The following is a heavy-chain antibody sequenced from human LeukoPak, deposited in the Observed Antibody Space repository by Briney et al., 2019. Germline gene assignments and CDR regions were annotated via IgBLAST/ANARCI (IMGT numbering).Heavy chain of an antibody. J-gene: IGHJ4*02. Sequence: PSETLSRTCAVYGGSFSGYYWSWIRQPPGKGLEWIGEINHSGSTNYNPSLKSRVTISVDTSKDQFSLKLSSVTAADTAVYYCARGLARYSSSWYGGFGYWGQGTLVTVSS. V-gene: IGHV4-34*01. CDR1: GGSFSGYY. D-gene: IGHD6-13*01. CDR3: ARGLARYSSSWYGGFGY. CDR2: INHSGST.